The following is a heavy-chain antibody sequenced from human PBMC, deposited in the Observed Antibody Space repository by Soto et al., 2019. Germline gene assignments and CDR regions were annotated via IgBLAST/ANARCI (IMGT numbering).Heavy chain of an antibody. J-gene: IGHJ1*01. V-gene: IGHV4-4*07. Sequence: QVQLQGSGPGQVKPSETLSLTYTVSGDSISDYFYWSWIRQPAGKCLEWIGRIYTDETTKYNPSLKGRVTLSLDKSKNQFSLRLSSVTAADTAVYYFAREVRGGVTGIFAQWGRGSRVTVSS. CDR2: IYTDETT. D-gene: IGHD2-15*01. CDR1: GDSISDYFY. CDR3: AREVRGGVTGIFAQ.